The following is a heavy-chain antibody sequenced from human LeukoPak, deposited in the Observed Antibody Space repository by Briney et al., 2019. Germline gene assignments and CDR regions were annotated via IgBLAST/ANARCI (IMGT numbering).Heavy chain of an antibody. CDR2: ISGSGGST. J-gene: IGHJ4*01. CDR3: AKEEDYYDSSGYYSFDY. V-gene: IGHV3-23*01. D-gene: IGHD3-22*01. Sequence: GGSLRLSCAASGFTFSSYAMSWVRQAPGKGLEWVSAISGSGGSTYYADSVKGRFTISRDNSKNTLYLQMNSLRAEDTAVYYCAKEEDYYDSSGYYSFDYWGHGTLVTVSS. CDR1: GFTFSSYA.